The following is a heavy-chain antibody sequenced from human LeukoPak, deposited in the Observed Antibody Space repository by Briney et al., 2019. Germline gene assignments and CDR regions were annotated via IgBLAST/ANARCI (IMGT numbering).Heavy chain of an antibody. J-gene: IGHJ4*02. CDR3: ARLGIAVAGSLDY. V-gene: IGHV4-39*01. CDR2: IYYSGST. D-gene: IGHD6-19*01. Sequence: KPSETLSLTCTVSGGSISSSSYYWGWIRQPPGKGLEWIGSIYYSGSTYYNPSLKSRVTISVDTSKNQFSLKLSSVTAADTAVYYCARLGIAVAGSLDYWGQGTLVTVSS. CDR1: GGSISSSSYY.